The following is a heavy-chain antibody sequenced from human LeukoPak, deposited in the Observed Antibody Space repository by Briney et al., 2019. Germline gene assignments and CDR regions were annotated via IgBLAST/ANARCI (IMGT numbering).Heavy chain of an antibody. CDR3: ARGYCSGGSCYRSWFDP. D-gene: IGHD2-15*01. CDR2: ISAYNGNT. J-gene: IGHJ5*02. CDR1: GYTFTSYG. Sequence: ASVKVSCKASGYTFTSYGISWVRQAPGQGLEWMGWISAYNGNTNYAQKLQGRVTMTTDTSTSTAYMELRSLRSDDTAVYYCARGYCSGGSCYRSWFDPRGQGTLVTVSS. V-gene: IGHV1-18*01.